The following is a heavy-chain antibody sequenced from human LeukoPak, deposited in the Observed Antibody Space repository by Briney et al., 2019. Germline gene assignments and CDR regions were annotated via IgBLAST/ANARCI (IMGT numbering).Heavy chain of an antibody. J-gene: IGHJ4*02. CDR1: GFIFSSYA. V-gene: IGHV3-23*01. CDR3: AASACYVAAADAY. CDR2: ISGSGTNT. D-gene: IGHD3-22*01. Sequence: PGGSLRLSCAASGFIFSSYAMSWVRQAPGKGLEWISDISGSGTNTYYADSVKGRFTISRDYSSNTLYLQMNSLRAEDTALYYCAASACYVAAADAYWGQGTLVTVSS.